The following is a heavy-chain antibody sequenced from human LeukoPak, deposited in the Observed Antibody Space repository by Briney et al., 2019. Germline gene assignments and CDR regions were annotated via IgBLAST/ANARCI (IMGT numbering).Heavy chain of an antibody. CDR1: GFTFSSFW. V-gene: IGHV3-7*05. CDR3: ARDPYSSTWSYGMDV. CDR2: IKQDGSEK. Sequence: SGGSLRLSCAASGFTFSSFWMSWVRQAPGKGLEWVAYIKQDGSEKVYVNSVKGRFTISRDNAENSLFLQMDTLRAGDTAVYYCARDPYSSTWSYGMDVWGQGTTVTVSS. J-gene: IGHJ6*02. D-gene: IGHD6-6*01.